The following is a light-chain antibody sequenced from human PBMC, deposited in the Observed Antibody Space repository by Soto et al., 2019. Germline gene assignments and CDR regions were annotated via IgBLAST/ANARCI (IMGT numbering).Light chain of an antibody. CDR3: VLSYGGAHVV. V-gene: IGLV7-43*01. J-gene: IGLJ2*01. CDR2: STT. Sequence: QAVVTQEPSLTLSPGGTVTLTCASSTGPVTTSHYPNWFQQKPGQPPRSLIYSTTNTHSWTPARFSGSLLGGKAALTLSGVLPEDEADYYCVLSYGGAHVVFGRGTQLTVL. CDR1: TGPVTTSHY.